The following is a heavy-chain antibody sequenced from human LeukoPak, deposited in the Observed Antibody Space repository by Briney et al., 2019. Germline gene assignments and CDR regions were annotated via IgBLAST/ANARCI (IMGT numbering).Heavy chain of an antibody. CDR2: IWYDGSNK. CDR1: GFTFSNYG. CDR3: AKEASYCTNGVCYSRIFDT. J-gene: IGHJ5*02. Sequence: GGSLRLSCAASGFTFSNYGMHWVRQAPGKGLEWVAVIWYDGSNKYYADSVKGRFTISRDNSKNTLYLQMNSLRAEDTAVYYCAKEASYCTNGVCYSRIFDTWGQGTLVTVSS. V-gene: IGHV3-33*06. D-gene: IGHD2-8*01.